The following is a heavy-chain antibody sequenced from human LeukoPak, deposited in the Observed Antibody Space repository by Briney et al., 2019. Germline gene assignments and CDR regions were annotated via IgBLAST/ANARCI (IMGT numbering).Heavy chain of an antibody. D-gene: IGHD4-17*01. CDR1: GGSISSSSYY. CDR2: IYYSGST. J-gene: IGHJ4*02. CDR3: TKGTVITAPFDY. V-gene: IGHV4-39*01. Sequence: SETLSLTCTVSGGSISSSSYYWGWIRQPPGKGLEWIGSIYYSGSTYYNPSLKSRVTISVDTSKNQFSLKLSSVTAADTAVYYCTKGTVITAPFDYWGQGTLVTVSS.